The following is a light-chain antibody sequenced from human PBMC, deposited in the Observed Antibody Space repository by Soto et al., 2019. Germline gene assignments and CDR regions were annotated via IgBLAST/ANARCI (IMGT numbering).Light chain of an antibody. J-gene: IGKJ4*01. CDR3: QHYGSSPLT. Sequence: EIVLTQSPGTLSLSPGERATLSCRASQTVNNNYLAWYQQKPGQAPRLLIYGASSRPSGIPDRFSGSGSGTAFTLTISRLEPEDFAVYYCQHYGSSPLTFGGGTKVEV. CDR2: GAS. CDR1: QTVNNNY. V-gene: IGKV3-20*01.